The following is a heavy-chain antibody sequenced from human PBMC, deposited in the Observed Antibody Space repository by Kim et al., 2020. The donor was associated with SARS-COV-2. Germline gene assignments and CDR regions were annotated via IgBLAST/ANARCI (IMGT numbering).Heavy chain of an antibody. CDR1: GFTFDDYG. Sequence: GGSLRLSCAASGFTFDDYGMSWVRQAPGKGLEWVSGINWNGGSTGYADSVKGRYTISRDNAKNSLYLQMNSLRAEDTALYHCARGGIGARDYYYYGMDVWGQGTTVTVSS. CDR2: INWNGGST. V-gene: IGHV3-20*01. D-gene: IGHD3-16*01. J-gene: IGHJ6*02. CDR3: ARGGIGARDYYYYGMDV.